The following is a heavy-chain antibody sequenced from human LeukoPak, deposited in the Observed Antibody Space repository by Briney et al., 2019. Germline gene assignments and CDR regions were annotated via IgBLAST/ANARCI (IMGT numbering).Heavy chain of an antibody. CDR3: ARAPYYYGSGSYFQAVDY. CDR1: GGSFSSYY. Sequence: SETLSLTCAVYGGSFSSYYWSWLRQPPGKGLEWIGEINHSGGTNYNPSLKSRVTISVDTSKNQFSLKLSSVTAADTAVYYCARAPYYYGSGSYFQAVDYWGQGTLVTVSS. V-gene: IGHV4-34*01. J-gene: IGHJ4*02. CDR2: INHSGGT. D-gene: IGHD3-10*01.